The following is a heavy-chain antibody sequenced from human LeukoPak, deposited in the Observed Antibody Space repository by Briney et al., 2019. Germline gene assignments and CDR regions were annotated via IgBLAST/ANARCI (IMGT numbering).Heavy chain of an antibody. D-gene: IGHD6-19*01. V-gene: IGHV4-34*01. Sequence: SETLSLTCAVYGGSFSGYYWSRIRQPPGKGLEWIGEINHSGSTNYNPSLKSRVTISVDTSKNQFSLKLSSVTAADTAVYYCARALVQWLANMPFDYWGQGTLVTVSS. J-gene: IGHJ4*02. CDR3: ARALVQWLANMPFDY. CDR1: GGSFSGYY. CDR2: INHSGST.